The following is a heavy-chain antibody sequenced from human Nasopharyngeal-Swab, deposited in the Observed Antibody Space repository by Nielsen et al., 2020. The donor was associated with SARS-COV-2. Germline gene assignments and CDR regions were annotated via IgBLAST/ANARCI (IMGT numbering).Heavy chain of an antibody. Sequence: GESLKISCTASGFTFGDYAMSWVRQAPGKGLEWVGFIRSKAYGGTTEYAASVKGRFTISRDDSKSIAYLQMNSLKTEDTAVYYCTRVAPVVIPSDYWGQGTLVTVSS. V-gene: IGHV3-49*04. J-gene: IGHJ4*02. D-gene: IGHD3-22*01. CDR1: GFTFGDYA. CDR2: IRSKAYGGTT. CDR3: TRVAPVVIPSDY.